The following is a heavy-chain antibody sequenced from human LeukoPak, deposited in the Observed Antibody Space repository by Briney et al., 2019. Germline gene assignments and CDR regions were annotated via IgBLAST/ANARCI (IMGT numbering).Heavy chain of an antibody. CDR1: GFAFSTYE. Sequence: GGSLRLSCAASGFAFSTYEMKWVRQAPGKGLEWISYISTSGSTIYYADSVKGRFTISRDNAKNSLYLQMNSLRAEDTAVYYCSKGYGDYEYWGQGTLATVSS. D-gene: IGHD4-17*01. J-gene: IGHJ4*02. CDR2: ISTSGSTI. V-gene: IGHV3-48*03. CDR3: SKGYGDYEY.